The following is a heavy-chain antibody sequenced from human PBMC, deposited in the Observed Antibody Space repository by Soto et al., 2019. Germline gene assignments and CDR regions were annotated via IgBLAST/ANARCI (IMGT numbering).Heavy chain of an antibody. V-gene: IGHV3-23*01. Sequence: GRSLRLSCAASGFTFSSYAMSWVRQAPGKGLEWVSAISGSGGSTYYADSVKGRFTISRDNSKNTLYLQMNSLRAEDTAAYYCAKIDVHSSGYYWGQGTLVTVSS. CDR3: AKIDVHSSGYY. D-gene: IGHD3-22*01. CDR1: GFTFSSYA. J-gene: IGHJ4*02. CDR2: ISGSGGST.